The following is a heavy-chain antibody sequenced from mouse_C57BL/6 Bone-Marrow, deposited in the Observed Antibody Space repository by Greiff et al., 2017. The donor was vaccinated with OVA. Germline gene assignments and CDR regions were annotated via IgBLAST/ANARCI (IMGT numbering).Heavy chain of an antibody. CDR3: ARTSYYYGSSLYAMDY. CDR2: IDPNRGGT. D-gene: IGHD1-1*01. Sequence: QVQLQQPGAELVKPGASVKLSCKASGYTFTSYWMHWVKQRPGRCLEWIGRIDPNRGGTKYNEKFKSKATLTVDKPSSTAYMQLSSLTSEDSAVYYCARTSYYYGSSLYAMDYWGQGTSVTVSS. CDR1: GYTFTSYW. V-gene: IGHV1-72*01. J-gene: IGHJ4*01.